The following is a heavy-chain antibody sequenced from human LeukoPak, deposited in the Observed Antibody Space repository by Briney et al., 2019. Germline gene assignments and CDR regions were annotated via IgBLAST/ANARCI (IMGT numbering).Heavy chain of an antibody. D-gene: IGHD4/OR15-4a*01. Sequence: GESLKISCKGSGYSFSNSRIGWVRQMPGKGLEWMGIIYPGDSDTRYSPSFQGQVTISADKSISTAYLQWSSLKASDTAMYYCARRFSANTNNFLNWFDPWGQGTLVTVSS. CDR3: ARRFSANTNNFLNWFDP. V-gene: IGHV5-51*01. CDR1: GYSFSNSR. J-gene: IGHJ5*02. CDR2: IYPGDSDT.